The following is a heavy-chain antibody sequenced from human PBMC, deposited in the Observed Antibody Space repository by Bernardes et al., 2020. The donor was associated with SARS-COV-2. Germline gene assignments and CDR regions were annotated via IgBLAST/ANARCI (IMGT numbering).Heavy chain of an antibody. J-gene: IGHJ6*02. Sequence: GGSLLLSCAASGFTFSSSSMNWVRQAPGPGLAWVSYLGSSSSTIYYAVSVRGRFTISRDNARNSLFLQMDRLSAEDTAVYYCARSGSAFDLSGFYYYYGMDAWGQGTTVTVPS. CDR3: ARSGSAFDLSGFYYYYGMDA. D-gene: IGHD5-12*01. V-gene: IGHV3-48*01. CDR1: GFTFSSSS. CDR2: LGSSSSTI.